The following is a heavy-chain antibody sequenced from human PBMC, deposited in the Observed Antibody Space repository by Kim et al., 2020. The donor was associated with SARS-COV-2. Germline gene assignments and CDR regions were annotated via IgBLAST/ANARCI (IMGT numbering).Heavy chain of an antibody. Sequence: GGSLRLSCAASGFTFSSYVMRWVRQAPGKGLEWVAAICDSGGSTYYADSVKGRFTISRDNSKNTLYLQLNSLRADDTAVYYCARGVPGAGCGYPFDYWG. V-gene: IGHV3-23*01. CDR2: ICDSGGST. D-gene: IGHD2-2*01. CDR3: ARGVPGAGCGYPFDY. CDR1: GFTFSSYV. J-gene: IGHJ4*01.